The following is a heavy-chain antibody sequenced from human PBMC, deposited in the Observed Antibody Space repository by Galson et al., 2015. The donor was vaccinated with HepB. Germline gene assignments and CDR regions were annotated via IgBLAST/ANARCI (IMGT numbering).Heavy chain of an antibody. D-gene: IGHD6-13*01. CDR1: GFAFNFYA. CDR3: ARDEAQTAAGFYYFDL. J-gene: IGHJ4*02. V-gene: IGHV3-23*01. CDR2: LSGSGGNT. Sequence: SLRLSCAASGFAFNFYAFSWVRQAPGKGLEWVSGLSGSGGNTYYADTVKGRFTISRDNSKNTLYLEMKSLRSEDTAIYFCARDEAQTAAGFYYFDLWGQGTLVTVPS.